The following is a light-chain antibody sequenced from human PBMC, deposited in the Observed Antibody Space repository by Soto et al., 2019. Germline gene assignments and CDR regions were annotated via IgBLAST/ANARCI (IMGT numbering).Light chain of an antibody. Sequence: DIQVTQSPSSLSASVGDRVTITCRASQSIFNYLNWYQQKPGKAPKLLIYAASSLQSGVPSRFSGGGAGTAFTLTISSLPPEDFATYYCQQSYSSPWTFGLGTKVEIK. CDR3: QQSYSSPWT. V-gene: IGKV1-39*01. CDR1: QSIFNY. CDR2: AAS. J-gene: IGKJ1*01.